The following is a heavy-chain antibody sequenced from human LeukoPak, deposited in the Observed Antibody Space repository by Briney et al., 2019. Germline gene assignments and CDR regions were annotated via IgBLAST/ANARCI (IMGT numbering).Heavy chain of an antibody. J-gene: IGHJ4*02. CDR2: ISAYNGNT. CDR3: ARDRYYDFWSGYYDFDY. V-gene: IGHV1-18*01. Sequence: ASVKVSCKASGYIFSNFAITWVRQAPGQGLEWMGWISAYNGNTNYAQKLQGRVTMTTDTSASTAYMELRSLRSDDTAVYYCARDRYYDFWSGYYDFDYWGQGTLVTVSS. CDR1: GYIFSNFA. D-gene: IGHD3-3*01.